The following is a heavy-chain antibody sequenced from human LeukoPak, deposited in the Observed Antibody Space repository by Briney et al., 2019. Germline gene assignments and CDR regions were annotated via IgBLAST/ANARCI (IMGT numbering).Heavy chain of an antibody. CDR1: GFTFSSYS. J-gene: IGHJ6*02. CDR3: ARAYYDLYGMDV. CDR2: ISSSSSYI. Sequence: GGSLRLSCAASGFTFSSYSMNWVRQAPGKGLEWVSSISSSSSYIYYADSVKGRFTISRENAKNSLYLQMNSLRAGDTAVYYCARAYYDLYGMDVWGQGTTVTVSS. V-gene: IGHV3-21*01.